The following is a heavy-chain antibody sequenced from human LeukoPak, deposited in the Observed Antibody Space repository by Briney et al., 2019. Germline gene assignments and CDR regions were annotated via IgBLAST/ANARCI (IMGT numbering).Heavy chain of an antibody. D-gene: IGHD1-26*01. V-gene: IGHV3-23*01. CDR2: ISGSGGST. J-gene: IGHJ3*02. Sequence: GGSLRLSCAASGFTFSSYAMSWVRQAPGKGLEWVSAISGSGGSTYYADSVKGRFTISRDNSKNTLYLQMNSLRAEDTAVYYCAITHLLRGNAFDIWGQGTMVTVSS. CDR3: AITHLLRGNAFDI. CDR1: GFTFSSYA.